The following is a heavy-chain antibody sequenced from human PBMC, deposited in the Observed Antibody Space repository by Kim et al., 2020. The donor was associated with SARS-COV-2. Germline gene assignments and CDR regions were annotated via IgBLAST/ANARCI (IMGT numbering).Heavy chain of an antibody. CDR3: ATRYSGSPKGFDY. J-gene: IGHJ4*02. D-gene: IGHD1-26*01. V-gene: IGHV4-39*01. Sequence: NPSLKSRVTISVDTSKNQFSLKLSSVTAADTAVYYCATRYSGSPKGFDYWGQGTLVTVSS.